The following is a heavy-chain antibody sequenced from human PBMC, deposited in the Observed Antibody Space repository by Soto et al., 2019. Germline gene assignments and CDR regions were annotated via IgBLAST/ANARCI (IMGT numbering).Heavy chain of an antibody. CDR2: IYSSGST. D-gene: IGHD5-12*01. CDR1: GDSISGFH. V-gene: IGHV4-59*01. CDR3: ARDLGGYYWFDP. Sequence: QVQLQESGPRLVKPSETLSLTCTVSGDSISGFHLHWIRQPPGKGLQWIGYIYSSGSTMYNPSLKSRVTMSVDTSPNQFSLKLNSVTAADTAVYYCARDLGGYYWFDPWGQGTLVTVSS. J-gene: IGHJ5*02.